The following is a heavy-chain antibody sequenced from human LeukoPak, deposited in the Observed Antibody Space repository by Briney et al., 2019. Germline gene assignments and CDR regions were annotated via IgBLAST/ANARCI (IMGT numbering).Heavy chain of an antibody. Sequence: ASVKVSCKGSGYTFTSYGINWVRQAPGQGLEWMGWISAYNGNTNYAQNLQGRVTMTTDTSTSTAYMGLRSLRSDDTAVYYCARRLTDSSGYYPYYYYGMDVWGQGTTVTVSS. D-gene: IGHD3-22*01. CDR1: GYTFTSYG. J-gene: IGHJ6*02. V-gene: IGHV1-18*01. CDR2: ISAYNGNT. CDR3: ARRLTDSSGYYPYYYYGMDV.